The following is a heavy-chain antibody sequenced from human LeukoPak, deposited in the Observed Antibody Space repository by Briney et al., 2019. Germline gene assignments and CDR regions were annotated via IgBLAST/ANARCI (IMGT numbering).Heavy chain of an antibody. CDR3: ASGGSGSYYNDY. V-gene: IGHV3-23*01. J-gene: IGHJ4*02. CDR1: GFTFSSYA. Sequence: PGGSLRLSCAASGFTFSSYAMSWVRQAPGKGLEWVSAISGSGGSTYYADSVKGRFIISRDNSKNTLDLQMNSLRAEDTAVYYCASGGSGSYYNDYWGQGTLVTVSS. D-gene: IGHD3-10*01. CDR2: ISGSGGST.